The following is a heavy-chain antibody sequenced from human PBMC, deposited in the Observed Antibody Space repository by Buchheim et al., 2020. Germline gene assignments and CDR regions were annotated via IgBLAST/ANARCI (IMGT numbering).Heavy chain of an antibody. Sequence: QVQLQESGPGLVKPSQTLSLTCTVPGGSISSGDYYWSWIRQPPGKGLEWIGYIYYSGSTYYNPSLKSRVTISVDTSKNQFSLKLSSVTAADTAVYYCARSENYYDSSGYSNWFDPWGQGTL. J-gene: IGHJ5*02. D-gene: IGHD3-22*01. CDR3: ARSENYYDSSGYSNWFDP. V-gene: IGHV4-30-4*01. CDR1: GGSISSGDYY. CDR2: IYYSGST.